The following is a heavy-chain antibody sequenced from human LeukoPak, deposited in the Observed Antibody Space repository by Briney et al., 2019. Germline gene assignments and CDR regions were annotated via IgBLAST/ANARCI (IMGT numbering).Heavy chain of an antibody. J-gene: IGHJ4*02. Sequence: PGGSLRLSCAASGFTFSSYGMHWVRQAPGKGLEWVAFIRYDGNNKYYADSVKGRFTISRDNAKNSLYLQMNSLRAEDTAVYYCATYRQVLLPFESWGQGTLVTVSS. D-gene: IGHD2-8*02. CDR2: IRYDGNNK. CDR1: GFTFSSYG. CDR3: ATYRQVLLPFES. V-gene: IGHV3-30*02.